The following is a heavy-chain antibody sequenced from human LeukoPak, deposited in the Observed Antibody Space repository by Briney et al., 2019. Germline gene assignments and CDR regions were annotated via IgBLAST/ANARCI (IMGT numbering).Heavy chain of an antibody. J-gene: IGHJ4*02. CDR3: AKGSLSRIAAAGNKKPSDY. D-gene: IGHD6-13*01. CDR2: ISGSGGST. CDR1: GFTFSSYA. Sequence: GGSLRLSCAASGFTFSSYAMSWVRQAPGKGLEWVSAISGSGGSTYYADSVKGRFTISRDNSKNTLYLQMNSLRAEDTAVYYCAKGSLSRIAAAGNKKPSDYWGQGTLVTVSS. V-gene: IGHV3-23*01.